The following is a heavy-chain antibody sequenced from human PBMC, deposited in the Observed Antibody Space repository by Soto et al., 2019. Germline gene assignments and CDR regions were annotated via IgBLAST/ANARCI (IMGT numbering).Heavy chain of an antibody. J-gene: IGHJ5*02. Sequence: QVQLVESGGGLVKPGGSLRLSCAASGFTFSDYYMSWIRQAPGKGLEWVSYISSSGSTIYYADSVKGRFTISRDNAKNPRYLQMNSIRAEDTAVYYCESDSLGGWVNDPWGQGTLVTVSS. D-gene: IGHD3-16*01. CDR1: GFTFSDYY. V-gene: IGHV3-11*01. CDR3: ESDSLGGWVNDP. CDR2: ISSSGSTI.